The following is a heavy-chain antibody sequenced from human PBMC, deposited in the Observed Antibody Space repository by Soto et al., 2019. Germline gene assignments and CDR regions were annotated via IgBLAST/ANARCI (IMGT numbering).Heavy chain of an antibody. V-gene: IGHV4-59*01. CDR3: ARVRDCSGGTCYSWWFDP. Sequence: SETLSLTCTVSGGSISTYYWSWIRQPPGKGLEWIGHIYYSGSTSYNSSLKSRVTISMDTSKSQLSLKLSSVTAADTAVFYCARVRDCSGGTCYSWWFDPWGQGTLVTVS. J-gene: IGHJ5*02. CDR2: IYYSGST. D-gene: IGHD2-15*01. CDR1: GGSISTYY.